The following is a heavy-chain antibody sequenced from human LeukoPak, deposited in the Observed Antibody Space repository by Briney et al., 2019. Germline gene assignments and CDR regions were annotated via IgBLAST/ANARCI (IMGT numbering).Heavy chain of an antibody. CDR2: MNPNRGNT. CDR1: GYTFTSYD. V-gene: IGHV1-8*01. Sequence: ASVKVSCKASGYTFTSYDINWVRQATGQGLEWMGWMNPNRGNTGYAQKFQGRVTMNRNTSISTAYMELSSLRSEDRAVYYCARGRFYRGGNGVVGYWGQGTLVTVSS. D-gene: IGHD4-23*01. J-gene: IGHJ4*02. CDR3: ARGRFYRGGNGVVGY.